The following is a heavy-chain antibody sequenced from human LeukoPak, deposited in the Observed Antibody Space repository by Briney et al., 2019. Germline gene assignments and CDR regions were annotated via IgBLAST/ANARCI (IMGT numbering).Heavy chain of an antibody. Sequence: PSGTLSLTCAVYGGSFSGYYWSWIRQPPGKGLEWIGEINHSGSTDYNPSLKSRVTISVDTSKNQFSLKLSSVTAADTAVYYCARVGSYGLVYWGQGTLVTVSS. V-gene: IGHV4-34*01. D-gene: IGHD5-18*01. J-gene: IGHJ4*02. CDR3: ARVGSYGLVY. CDR1: GGSFSGYY. CDR2: INHSGST.